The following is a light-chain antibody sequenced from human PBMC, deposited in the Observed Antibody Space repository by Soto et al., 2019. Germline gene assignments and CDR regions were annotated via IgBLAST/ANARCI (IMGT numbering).Light chain of an antibody. CDR3: QAGT. CDR2: DAS. V-gene: IGKV1-5*01. CDR1: QSVRSW. J-gene: IGKJ3*01. Sequence: DIQMTQSPSTLSASVGDRVTITCRASQSVRSWLSWYQQKPGKAAKLLIYDASSLDSGVPSRFSGSGSGTEFTLTISSLQPDDFATSYCQAGTFGHGTKVDIK.